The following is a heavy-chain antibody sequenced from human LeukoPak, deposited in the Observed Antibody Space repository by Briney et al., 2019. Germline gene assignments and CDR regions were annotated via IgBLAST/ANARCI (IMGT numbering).Heavy chain of an antibody. V-gene: IGHV1-18*01. Sequence: ASVKVSCKASGYTFTSYGISWVRQAPGQGLEWMGWISAYNGNTNYAQKLQGRVTMTTDTSTSTAYMELRSLRSDDTAVYYCARGSMVRGVIIWYYYYYMDVWGKGTTVTVSS. CDR2: ISAYNGNT. CDR1: GYTFTSYG. J-gene: IGHJ6*03. D-gene: IGHD3-10*01. CDR3: ARGSMVRGVIIWYYYYYMDV.